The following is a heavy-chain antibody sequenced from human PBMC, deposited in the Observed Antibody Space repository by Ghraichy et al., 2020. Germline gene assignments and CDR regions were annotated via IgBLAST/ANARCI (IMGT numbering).Heavy chain of an antibody. CDR2: VAVNGVAT. Sequence: GGSLRLSCATSGFTFNNYAMNWVRQAPGKGLEWVSTVAVNGVATYYADSVKGRFTVSRDNSKNTLYLQMNSLRAEDTAVYYCAPAWDYWGQRTLVTVSS. CDR1: GFTFNNYA. J-gene: IGHJ4*02. V-gene: IGHV3-23*01. CDR3: APAWDY.